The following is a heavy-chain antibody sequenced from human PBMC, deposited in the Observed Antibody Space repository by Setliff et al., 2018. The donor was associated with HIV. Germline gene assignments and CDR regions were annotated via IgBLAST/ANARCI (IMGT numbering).Heavy chain of an antibody. D-gene: IGHD2-15*01. V-gene: IGHV1-46*01. Sequence: GASVKVSCKASDYAFSTYGFTWVRQAPGQGLEWMGIINPSGGSTSYAQKFQGRVTMTRDTSTSTVYMELSSLRSEDTAVYYCARDRQVVVVAATGYYYYYMDVWGKGTTVTVSS. CDR2: INPSGGST. CDR3: ARDRQVVVVAATGYYYYYMDV. CDR1: DYAFSTYG. J-gene: IGHJ6*03.